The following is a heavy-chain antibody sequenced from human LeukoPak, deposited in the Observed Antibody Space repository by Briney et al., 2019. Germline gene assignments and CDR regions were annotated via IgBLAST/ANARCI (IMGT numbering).Heavy chain of an antibody. CDR2: INHSGST. J-gene: IGHJ4*02. V-gene: IGHV4-34*01. CDR1: GGSFSGYY. D-gene: IGHD4-23*01. Sequence: NPSETLSLTCAVYGGSFSGYYWSWIRQPPGKGLEWIGEINHSGSTKYNPSLKSRVTISVDTSKNQFSLKLSSVTAADTAVYYCARGFDGGWFNDYWGQGTLVTVSS. CDR3: ARGFDGGWFNDY.